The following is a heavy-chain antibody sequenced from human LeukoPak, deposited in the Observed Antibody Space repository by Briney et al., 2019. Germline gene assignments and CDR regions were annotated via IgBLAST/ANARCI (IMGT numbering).Heavy chain of an antibody. V-gene: IGHV1-46*01. CDR1: GYTFTSYY. CDR3: AISGYCGGDCYAFDI. CDR2: INPSGGST. D-gene: IGHD2-21*02. Sequence: ASVKVSCKASGYTFTSYYMHWVRQAPGQGLEWMGIINPSGGSTSYAQKFQGRVTMTRDTSTSTVYMELSSLRSEDTAVYYCAISGYCGGDCYAFDIRGQGTMVSVSS. J-gene: IGHJ3*02.